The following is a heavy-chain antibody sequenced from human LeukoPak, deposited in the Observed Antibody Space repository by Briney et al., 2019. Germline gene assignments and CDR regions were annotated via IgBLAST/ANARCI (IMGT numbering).Heavy chain of an antibody. CDR3: TKNRMVYSYGPNWFDP. J-gene: IGHJ5*02. CDR2: ISGSGGST. V-gene: IGHV3-23*01. CDR1: GFTFTSNA. D-gene: IGHD5-18*01. Sequence: GGSLRLSCAASGFTFTSNATSWVRQAPGKGLEWVSAISGSGGSTYYADSVKGRFTISRDNSKNTLYLQMNSLRAEDTAVNNSTKNRMVYSYGPNWFDPWGQGTLVTVSS.